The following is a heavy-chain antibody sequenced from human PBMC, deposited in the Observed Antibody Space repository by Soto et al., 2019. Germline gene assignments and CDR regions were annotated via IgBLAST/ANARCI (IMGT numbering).Heavy chain of an antibody. Sequence: LSLTCAVYGGSFSGYYWSWIRQPPWKGLEWIGEINHSGSTNYNPSLKSRVTISVDTSKNQFSLKLSSVTAADTAVYYCARGSAKRDGYNYPYYFDYWGQGTLVTVSS. CDR2: INHSGST. V-gene: IGHV4-34*01. J-gene: IGHJ4*02. CDR1: GGSFSGYY. CDR3: ARGSAKRDGYNYPYYFDY. D-gene: IGHD5-12*01.